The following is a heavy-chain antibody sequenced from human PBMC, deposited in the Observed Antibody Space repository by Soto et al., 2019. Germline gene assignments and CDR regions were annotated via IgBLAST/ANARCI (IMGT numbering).Heavy chain of an antibody. Sequence: GGSLRLSCAASGFTFSSYSMNWVRQAPGKGLEWVSSISSSSSYIYYADSVKGRFTISRDNAKNSLYLQMNSLRAEDTAVYYCARERGAGGSYFDYWGQGTLVTVSS. CDR1: GFTFSSYS. D-gene: IGHD2-15*01. CDR3: ARERGAGGSYFDY. CDR2: ISSSSSYI. V-gene: IGHV3-21*01. J-gene: IGHJ4*02.